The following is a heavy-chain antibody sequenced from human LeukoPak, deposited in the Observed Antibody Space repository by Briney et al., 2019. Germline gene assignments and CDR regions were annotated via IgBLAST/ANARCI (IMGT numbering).Heavy chain of an antibody. J-gene: IGHJ5*02. CDR3: ARGVPENYYGSGSTNWFDP. CDR2: ISSSGSTI. Sequence: GGSLRLSCAASGFTFSDYSMNWVRQAPGKGLEWISYISSSGSTIYYADSVKGRFTISRDNAKNSLYLQMNSLRAEDTAVYYCARGVPENYYGSGSTNWFDPWGQGTLVTVSS. V-gene: IGHV3-48*04. CDR1: GFTFSDYS. D-gene: IGHD3-10*01.